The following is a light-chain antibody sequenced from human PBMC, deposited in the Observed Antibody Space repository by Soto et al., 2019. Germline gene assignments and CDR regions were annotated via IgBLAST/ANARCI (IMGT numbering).Light chain of an antibody. V-gene: IGLV2-23*03. J-gene: IGLJ3*02. CDR1: SRDVGSYNL. Sequence: QSALTQPASVSGSPGQSITISCTGTSRDVGSYNLVSWYQQHPGKAPKLIIYEGTKRPSGLSNRFSGSKSGNTASLTISGLQAEDEADYYCCSYAGSTTFVFGGGTQLTVL. CDR3: CSYAGSTTFV. CDR2: EGT.